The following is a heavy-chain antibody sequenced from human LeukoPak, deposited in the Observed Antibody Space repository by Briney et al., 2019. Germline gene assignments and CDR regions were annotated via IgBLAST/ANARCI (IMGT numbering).Heavy chain of an antibody. V-gene: IGHV4-59*08. Sequence: SETLSLTCTVSGGSMSPYHWGWIRQPPGKGLEWTGYIYYSGSTNYNPSLKSRVTISVDTSKNQFSLKLSSVTAADTAIYHCARAVSGRFDYWGQGTLVTVSS. D-gene: IGHD6-19*01. J-gene: IGHJ4*02. CDR3: ARAVSGRFDY. CDR2: IYYSGST. CDR1: GGSMSPYH.